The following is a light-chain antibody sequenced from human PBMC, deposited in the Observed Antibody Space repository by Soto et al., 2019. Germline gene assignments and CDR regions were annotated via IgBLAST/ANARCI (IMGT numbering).Light chain of an antibody. J-gene: IGLJ1*01. CDR1: SSDVGGYNY. V-gene: IGLV2-14*03. Sequence: QSALTQPASVSGSPGQSIAISCTGTSSDVGGYNYASWYQQHPGKAPKLMIYDVNNRPSGVSNRFSGSKSGNTASLTISGLQAEDEADYYCCSYTTSSTYVFGTGTKLTVL. CDR2: DVN. CDR3: CSYTTSSTYV.